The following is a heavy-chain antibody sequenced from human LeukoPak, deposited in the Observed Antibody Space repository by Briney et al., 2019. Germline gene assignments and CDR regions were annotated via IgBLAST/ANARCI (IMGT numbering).Heavy chain of an antibody. CDR1: GGSISSSSYY. CDR2: IYYSGST. Sequence: SETLSLTCTVSGGSISSSSYYWGWIRQPPGKGLEWIGSIYYSGSTYYNPSLKSRVTISVDTSKNQFSLKLSSVTAADTAVYYCARGYSSSWCLLDPWGQGTLVTVSS. V-gene: IGHV4-39*01. CDR3: ARGYSSSWCLLDP. D-gene: IGHD6-13*01. J-gene: IGHJ5*02.